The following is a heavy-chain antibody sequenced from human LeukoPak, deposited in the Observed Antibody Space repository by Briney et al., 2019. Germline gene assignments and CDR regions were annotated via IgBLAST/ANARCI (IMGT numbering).Heavy chain of an antibody. Sequence: SETLSLTCTVSGGSISSSSYYWGWIRQPPGKGLEWIGSIYYSGSTYYNPSLKSRVTISVDTSKNQFSLKLSSVTAADTAVYYCARRLIAAAGAYYFDYWGQGTLVTVSS. CDR2: IYYSGST. J-gene: IGHJ4*02. D-gene: IGHD6-13*01. CDR3: ARRLIAAAGAYYFDY. CDR1: GGSISSSSYY. V-gene: IGHV4-39*07.